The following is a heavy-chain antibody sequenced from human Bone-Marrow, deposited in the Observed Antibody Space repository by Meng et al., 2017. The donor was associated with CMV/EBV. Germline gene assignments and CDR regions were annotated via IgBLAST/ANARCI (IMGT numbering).Heavy chain of an antibody. D-gene: IGHD6-13*01. CDR1: GYTFTSYD. CDR2: MNPNSGNT. V-gene: IGHV1-8*01. J-gene: IGHJ6*02. CDR3: AREFYSSSWYYYNGMDV. Sequence: ASVKVSCKASGYTFTSYDINWVRQATGQGLEWMGWMNPNSGNTGYAQKFQGRVTMTRNTSRSTAYMELRSLRSEDTAVYYCAREFYSSSWYYYNGMDVWGQGTTVTVSS.